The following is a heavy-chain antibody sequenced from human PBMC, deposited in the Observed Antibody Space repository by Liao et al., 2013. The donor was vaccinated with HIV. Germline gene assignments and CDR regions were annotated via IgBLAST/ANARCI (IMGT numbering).Heavy chain of an antibody. CDR2: IHTSGTT. V-gene: IGHV4-61*02. CDR1: GGSISSGSYY. J-gene: IGHJ4*02. D-gene: IGHD3-3*01. CDR3: ARLLTILGVGQPYFDS. Sequence: QVQLQESGPGLVKPSQTLSLTCTVSGGSISSGSYYWSWIRQPAGKGLEWIGRIHTSGTTKYNPSLKNRVTMSVDTSKNQFSLKMTAVTAADTGVYYCARLLTILGVGQPYFDSWGQGILVTVSS.